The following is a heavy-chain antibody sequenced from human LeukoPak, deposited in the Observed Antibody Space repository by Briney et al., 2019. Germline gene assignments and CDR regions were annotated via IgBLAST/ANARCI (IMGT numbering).Heavy chain of an antibody. CDR3: ARGGEFEAFDI. CDR1: GFIFSSYG. V-gene: IGHV3-33*01. J-gene: IGHJ3*02. CDR2: IWFDGSNK. D-gene: IGHD3-16*01. Sequence: GGSLRLSCAASGFIFSSYGMNWVRQAPGKGLEGVAIIWFDGSNKYYADSVKGRFTISRDNSKNTLYLQMNSLRAEDTAVYYCARGGEFEAFDIWGQGTMVTVSS.